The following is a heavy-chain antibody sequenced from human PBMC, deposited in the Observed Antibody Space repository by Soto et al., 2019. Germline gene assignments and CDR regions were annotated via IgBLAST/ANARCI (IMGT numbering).Heavy chain of an antibody. CDR3: ERVNGSSWSCDFDI. Sequence: SQTLSLTCAISGYSVSSNSAAWNCFRQSPSRGLEWLGRTYYRSKWYNDYAVSVKSRITINPDTSKNQFSLQLNSVTPEDTAVYYCERVNGSSWSCDFDIWGQGKMVTV. J-gene: IGHJ3*02. V-gene: IGHV6-1*01. D-gene: IGHD6-13*01. CDR1: GYSVSSNSAA. CDR2: TYYRSKWYN.